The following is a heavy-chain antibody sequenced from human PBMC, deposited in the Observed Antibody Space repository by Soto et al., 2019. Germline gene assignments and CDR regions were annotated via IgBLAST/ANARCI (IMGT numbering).Heavy chain of an antibody. CDR3: ARAPTIFGVVIIRAVYGMDV. CDR1: GDSVSSNIAA. D-gene: IGHD3-3*01. J-gene: IGHJ6*02. V-gene: IGHV6-1*01. Sequence: PSQTLSLTCAISGDSVSSNIAAWNWIRQSPSRGLEWLGRTYYRSKWYNDYAVSVKSRITINPDTSKNQFSLQLNSVTPEDTAVYYCARAPTIFGVVIIRAVYGMDVWGQGTTVTVSS. CDR2: TYYRSKWYN.